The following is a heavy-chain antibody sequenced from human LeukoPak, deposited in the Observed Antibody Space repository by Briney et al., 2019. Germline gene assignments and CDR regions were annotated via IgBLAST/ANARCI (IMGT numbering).Heavy chain of an antibody. J-gene: IGHJ5*02. CDR2: MNPHSGGT. Sequence: ASVKVSCKASGYTFTDYYIHWVRQAPGQGLEWMGWMNPHSGGTNYAQKFQGRVTMTRDTSISTAYMELSRLRSDDTAVYYCARVDYCSSTSCSHNWFDPWRQGTLVTVSS. CDR1: GYTFTDYY. V-gene: IGHV1-2*02. CDR3: ARVDYCSSTSCSHNWFDP. D-gene: IGHD2-2*01.